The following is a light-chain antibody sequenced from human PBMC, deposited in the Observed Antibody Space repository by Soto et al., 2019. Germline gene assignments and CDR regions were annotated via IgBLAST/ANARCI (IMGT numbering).Light chain of an antibody. CDR2: KVS. V-gene: IGKV1-5*03. Sequence: DIQMTQSPSTLSASVGDRVTITCRASQSISNWLAWYQQKPGKAPNLLIYKVSNLESGVPSRFSGSGSGTEFTLTISSLQPEDVATYYRQQYNSYLYTFGQGTKVDIK. J-gene: IGKJ2*01. CDR3: QQYNSYLYT. CDR1: QSISNW.